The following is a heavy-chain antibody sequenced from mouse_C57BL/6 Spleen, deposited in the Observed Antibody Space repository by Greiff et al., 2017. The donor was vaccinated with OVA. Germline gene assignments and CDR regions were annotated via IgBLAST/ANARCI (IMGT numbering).Heavy chain of an antibody. Sequence: QVQLKQSGPGLVQPSQSLSISCTASGFSFTSYGVHWVRQSPGKGLAWLGVIWSGGSTDYNAAFISRLSISKDNTKRQVFFKMNSLQADDTAIYYCARTAGQYFYYDMDYWGKGTAVTVSS. J-gene: IGHJ4*01. D-gene: IGHD3-1*01. V-gene: IGHV2-2*01. CDR1: GFSFTSYG. CDR3: ARTAGQYFYYDMDY. CDR2: IWSGGST.